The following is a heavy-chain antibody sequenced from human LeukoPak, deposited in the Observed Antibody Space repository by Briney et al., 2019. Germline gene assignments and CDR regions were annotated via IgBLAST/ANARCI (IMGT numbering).Heavy chain of an antibody. D-gene: IGHD5-12*01. CDR3: ARDGYSYNDYGGIDY. J-gene: IGHJ4*02. Sequence: PGGSLRLSCAASGFTFSSYAMHWVRQAPGKGLEWVAIISSDGTNKYYADSVKGRFTISRDNSKNTLYVQMHSLRHEDTAVYYCARDGYSYNDYGGIDYWGQGTLVTVSS. V-gene: IGHV3-30*04. CDR2: ISSDGTNK. CDR1: GFTFSSYA.